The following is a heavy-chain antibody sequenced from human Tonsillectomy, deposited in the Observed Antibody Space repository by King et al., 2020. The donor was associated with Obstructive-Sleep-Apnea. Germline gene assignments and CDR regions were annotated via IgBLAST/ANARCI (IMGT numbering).Heavy chain of an antibody. Sequence: QLVQSGGGLVQPGGSLRLSCAASGFTFSSYWMTWVRQAPGKGLEWVANIKEDGSEKYYVDSVKGRFTISRDNAKNSLYLQMNSLRAEETAVYFCARGGWTFESWGQGTPVTVSS. CDR1: GFTFSSYW. CDR2: IKEDGSEK. D-gene: IGHD2-15*01. J-gene: IGHJ4*02. V-gene: IGHV3-7*03. CDR3: ARGGWTFES.